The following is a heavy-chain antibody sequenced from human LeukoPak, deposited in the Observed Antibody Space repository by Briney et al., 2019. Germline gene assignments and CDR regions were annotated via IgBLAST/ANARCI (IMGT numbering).Heavy chain of an antibody. Sequence: GGSLRLSCAASGFTFSDYYMSWIRQAPGKGLEWVSYISSSSYTNYADSVKGRFTISRGNAKNSLYLEMNSLRAEETGVYYCGKMCSSTRWNWGAFDIWGQGTMVTVSS. J-gene: IGHJ3*02. CDR3: GKMCSSTRWNWGAFDI. D-gene: IGHD2-2*01. CDR1: GFTFSDYY. CDR2: ISSSSYT. V-gene: IGHV3-11*03.